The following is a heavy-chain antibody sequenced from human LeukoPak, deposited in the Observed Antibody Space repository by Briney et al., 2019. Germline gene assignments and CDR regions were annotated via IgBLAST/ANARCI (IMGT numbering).Heavy chain of an antibody. D-gene: IGHD4-17*01. CDR2: IIPIFGTA. J-gene: IGHJ4*02. Sequence: ASVKVSCKASRDTFSNYAISWVRQAPGQGLEWMGGIIPIFGTANYAQKLQGRVTITADESTSTVYMELSSLRSEDTAVYYCATTTVTKSSFDYWGRGTLVTVSS. CDR3: ATTTVTKSSFDY. CDR1: RDTFSNYA. V-gene: IGHV1-69*01.